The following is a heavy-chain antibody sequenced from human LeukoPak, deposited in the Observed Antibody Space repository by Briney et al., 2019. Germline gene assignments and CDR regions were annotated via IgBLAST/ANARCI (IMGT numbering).Heavy chain of an antibody. D-gene: IGHD6-19*01. CDR1: GYIFTSYW. V-gene: IGHV5-51*01. CDR3: ARAVASTGRGSRAFDI. Sequence: GESLKISCKGSGYIFTSYWIGWVRQMPGKGLEWMGIIYPGDSDTRYSPSFQGQVTISADKSISTAYLQWSSLKASDAAMYYCARAVASTGRGSRAFDIWGQGTMVTVSS. CDR2: IYPGDSDT. J-gene: IGHJ3*02.